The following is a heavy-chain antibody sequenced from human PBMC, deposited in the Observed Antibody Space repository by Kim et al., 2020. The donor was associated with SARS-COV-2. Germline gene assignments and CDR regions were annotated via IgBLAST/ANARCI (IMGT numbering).Heavy chain of an antibody. CDR3: ARVQYYYGSGSYHYDY. CDR2: IYSGGST. CDR1: GFTVSSNY. J-gene: IGHJ4*02. V-gene: IGHV3-53*01. Sequence: GGSLRLSCAASGFTVSSNYMSWVRQAPGKGLEWVSVIYSGGSTYYADSVKGRFTISRDNSKNTLYLQMNSLRAEDTAVYYCARVQYYYGSGSYHYDYWGQGTLVTVSS. D-gene: IGHD3-10*01.